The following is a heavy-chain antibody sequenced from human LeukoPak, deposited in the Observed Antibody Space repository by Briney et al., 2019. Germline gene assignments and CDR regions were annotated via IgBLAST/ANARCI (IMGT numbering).Heavy chain of an antibody. J-gene: IGHJ4*02. CDR2: IRYDGSNE. CDR1: GFTFSSYD. V-gene: IGHV3-30*02. Sequence: GGSLRLSCAASGFTFSSYDMHWVRQAPGKGLEWVAFIRYDGSNEYYADSVKGRFTISRDNSKNTLYVQMNSLRTEDTAVYYCAKTPTSPHHYGPGRGVYWGQGTLVTVSS. CDR3: AKTPTSPHHYGPGRGVY. D-gene: IGHD3-10*01.